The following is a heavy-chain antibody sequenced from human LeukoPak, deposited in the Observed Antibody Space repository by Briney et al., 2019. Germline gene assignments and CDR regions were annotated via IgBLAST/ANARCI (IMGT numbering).Heavy chain of an antibody. J-gene: IGHJ4*02. D-gene: IGHD1-7*01. CDR3: VQFELDY. Sequence: ASVKVSCKASGYTFTSYAMNWVRQAPGQGLEWMGWINPNTGGTNYAQKLQGRVTMTRDTSISTAYMDLSRLRSDDTAVYYCVQFELDYWGQGTLVTVSS. CDR1: GYTFTSYA. CDR2: INPNTGGT. V-gene: IGHV1-2*02.